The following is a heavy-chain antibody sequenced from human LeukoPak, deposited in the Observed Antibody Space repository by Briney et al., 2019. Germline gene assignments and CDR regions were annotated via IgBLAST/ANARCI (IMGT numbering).Heavy chain of an antibody. CDR2: IIPILGTA. Sequence: SVKVSCKASGGTFSSYTISWVRQAPGQGLEWMGRIIPILGTANYAQKFQGRVTITADKSTSTAYMELSSLRSEDTAVYYCARVGRGYSDRWWFDPWGQGTLVTVSS. CDR1: GGTFSSYT. V-gene: IGHV1-69*08. J-gene: IGHJ5*02. D-gene: IGHD5-18*01. CDR3: ARVGRGYSDRWWFDP.